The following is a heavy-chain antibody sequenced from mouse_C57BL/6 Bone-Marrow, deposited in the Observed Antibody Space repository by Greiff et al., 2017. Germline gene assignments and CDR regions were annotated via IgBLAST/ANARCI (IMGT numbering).Heavy chain of an antibody. V-gene: IGHV5-6*02. CDR2: ISSGGSYT. CDR3: ASQTGTWFAY. Sequence: DVMLVESGGDLVKPGGSLKLSCAASGFTFSSYGMSWVRQTPDKRLEWVATISSGGSYTYYPDSVKGRFTISRDNAKNTLYLQMSSLKSEDTAMYYCASQTGTWFAYWGQGTLVTVSA. CDR1: GFTFSSYG. J-gene: IGHJ3*01. D-gene: IGHD4-1*01.